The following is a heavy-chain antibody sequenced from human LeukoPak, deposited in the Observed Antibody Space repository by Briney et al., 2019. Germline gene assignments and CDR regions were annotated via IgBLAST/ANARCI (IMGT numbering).Heavy chain of an antibody. Sequence: GGSLRLSCTASGFTFGDYAMSWFRQAPGKGLEWVGFIRSKAYGGTTEYAASVKGRFTISRDDSKSIAYLQMNSLKTEDTAVYYCTRDKVTGGTMVRGVRTKYYYMDVWGKRTTVTISS. CDR2: IRSKAYGGTT. J-gene: IGHJ6*03. CDR1: GFTFGDYA. CDR3: TRDKVTGGTMVRGVRTKYYYMDV. D-gene: IGHD3-10*01. V-gene: IGHV3-49*03.